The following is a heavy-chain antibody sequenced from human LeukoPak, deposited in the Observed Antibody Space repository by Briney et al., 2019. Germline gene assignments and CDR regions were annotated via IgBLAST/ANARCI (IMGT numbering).Heavy chain of an antibody. D-gene: IGHD4-17*01. CDR1: GFTFSSYS. Sequence: GVSLRLSCAASGFTFSSYSMNWVRQAPGKGLEWVSSISSSSSYIYYADSVKGRFTISRDNAKNSLYLQMNSLRAEDTAVYYCARDGEVWYYFDYWGQGTLVTVSS. CDR3: ARDGEVWYYFDY. V-gene: IGHV3-21*01. J-gene: IGHJ4*02. CDR2: ISSSSSYI.